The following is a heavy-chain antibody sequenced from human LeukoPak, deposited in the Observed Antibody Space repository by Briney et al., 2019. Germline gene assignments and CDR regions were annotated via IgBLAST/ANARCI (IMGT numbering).Heavy chain of an antibody. Sequence: GGSLRLSCAASGFTFSNYGIHWVRQAPGKGLEWVALIEYDGSNKYYSDSVKGRFTVSRDNSKNTLYLQMNSLRPEDTAVYYCAKAWPDTYYYDSTGYYYLDYWGQGTLVTVSS. CDR2: IEYDGSNK. J-gene: IGHJ4*02. CDR3: AKAWPDTYYYDSTGYYYLDY. V-gene: IGHV3-30*02. D-gene: IGHD3-22*01. CDR1: GFTFSNYG.